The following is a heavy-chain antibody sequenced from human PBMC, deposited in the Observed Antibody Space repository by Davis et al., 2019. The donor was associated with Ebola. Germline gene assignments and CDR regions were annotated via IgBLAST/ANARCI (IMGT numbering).Heavy chain of an antibody. V-gene: IGHV3-30*04. Sequence: PGGSLRLSCAASGFTFSNYAMHWVRQAPGKGLEWVAVVSHSEREKFYADSVKGRFTISRDNSENTLYLQMNSLTDDDTAVYYCARAVCHEVLDHWAQGTPVTVSS. CDR3: ARAVCHEVLDH. J-gene: IGHJ4*02. CDR1: GFTFSNYA. D-gene: IGHD3-16*01. CDR2: VSHSEREK.